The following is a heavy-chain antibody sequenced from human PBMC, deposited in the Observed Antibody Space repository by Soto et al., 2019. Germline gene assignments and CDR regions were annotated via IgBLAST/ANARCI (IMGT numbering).Heavy chain of an antibody. Sequence: QVQLVQSGAEVKKPGSSVKVSCKASGGTFSSYAISWVRQAPGQGLEWMGGIIPIFGTANYAQKFQGRVTITADESTSTAYMELSSLRSEDTAAYYCARVITPFPLGGEVYYGMDVWGQGTTVTVSS. J-gene: IGHJ6*02. CDR3: ARVITPFPLGGEVYYGMDV. V-gene: IGHV1-69*01. D-gene: IGHD3-16*01. CDR2: IIPIFGTA. CDR1: GGTFSSYA.